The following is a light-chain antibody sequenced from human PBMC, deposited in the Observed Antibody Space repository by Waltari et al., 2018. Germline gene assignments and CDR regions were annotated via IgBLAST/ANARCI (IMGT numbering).Light chain of an antibody. CDR1: QTINSNY. Sequence: EIVLTQSPGTLSLSPGERATLSCRASQTINSNYLPWYQHKTGQAPRLLIYSTSSRATGIPDRFSGGGSGTDFTLTISRLEPEDFAMYYCQQFDDSPPSWTFGQGTKVEIK. CDR2: STS. J-gene: IGKJ1*01. V-gene: IGKV3-20*01. CDR3: QQFDDSPPSWT.